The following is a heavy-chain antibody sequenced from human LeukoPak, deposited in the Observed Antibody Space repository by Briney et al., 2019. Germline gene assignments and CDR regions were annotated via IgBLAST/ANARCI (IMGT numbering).Heavy chain of an antibody. CDR3: ARGGSITLPEPFDS. CDR1: GYSFINYW. V-gene: IGHV5-51*01. J-gene: IGHJ4*02. CDR2: IYPGDSDT. Sequence: GESLKISCKGSGYSFINYWIGWVRQTPGKGLEWMGIIYPGDSDTRYSPSFQGQVTISADKSISAAYLQWSSLKASDTAMYYCARGGSITLPEPFDSWGQGTLVTVSS. D-gene: IGHD1-14*01.